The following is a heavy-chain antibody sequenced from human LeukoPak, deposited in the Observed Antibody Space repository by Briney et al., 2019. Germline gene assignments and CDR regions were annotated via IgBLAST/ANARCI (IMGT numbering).Heavy chain of an antibody. CDR1: GDSIGRINYF. Sequence: PSETLSLTCTISGDSIGRINYFWGWIRQAPGKGLEWIVSMSYSGHTYYNPSLKSRVTTSIDTSKNQLSLNLKSVTAADTAVYYCARDLLSSSSSSNAFDIWGQGTMVTVSS. J-gene: IGHJ3*02. CDR2: MSYSGHT. D-gene: IGHD6-6*01. V-gene: IGHV4-39*07. CDR3: ARDLLSSSSSSNAFDI.